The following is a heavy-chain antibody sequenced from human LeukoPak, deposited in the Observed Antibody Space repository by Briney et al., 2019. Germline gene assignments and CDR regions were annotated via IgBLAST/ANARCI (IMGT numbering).Heavy chain of an antibody. V-gene: IGHV1-8*03. CDR2: MNPGGGKT. Sequence: ASVKVSCKASGYTFTSCDINWVRQATGQGLEWVGWMNPGGGKTGYAQKFQGRVTITASTSTSTGYMALSSPTSEDTAVYYCARYRSAAYYFEYWGQGTLVTVSS. J-gene: IGHJ4*02. D-gene: IGHD4-11*01. CDR1: GYTFTSCD. CDR3: ARYRSAAYYFEY.